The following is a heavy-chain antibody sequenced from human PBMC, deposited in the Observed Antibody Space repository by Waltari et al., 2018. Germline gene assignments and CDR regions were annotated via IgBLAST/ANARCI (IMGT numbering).Heavy chain of an antibody. D-gene: IGHD3-10*01. Sequence: VQVLESGGGLVQPGGSLRLSCVASGFPFISSAMSWVLQTPEKGLAWVATITGTAPYYADSVKGRFTLTRDNSKDTIYLQMSSLSAEDTAVYYCAKGSGMDVWGQGTTVTVSS. CDR3: AKGSGMDV. CDR2: ITGTAP. J-gene: IGHJ6*02. V-gene: IGHV3-23*01. CDR1: GFPFISSA.